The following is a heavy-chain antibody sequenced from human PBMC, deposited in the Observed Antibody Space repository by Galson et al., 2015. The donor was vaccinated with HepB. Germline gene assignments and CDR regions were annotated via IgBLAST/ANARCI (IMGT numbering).Heavy chain of an antibody. V-gene: IGHV5-51*01. CDR1: GYSFTSYW. J-gene: IGHJ6*02. CDR3: ARQAPPYYYYYYGMDV. CDR2: IYPGDSDP. Sequence: QSGAEVKKPGESLKISCKGSGYSFTSYWIGWVRQMPGKGLEWMGMIYPGDSDPRYSPSSQGLVTISADKSISTAYPQWSSLKASNPAMYYGARQAPPYYYYYYGMDVWGQGTTVTVSS.